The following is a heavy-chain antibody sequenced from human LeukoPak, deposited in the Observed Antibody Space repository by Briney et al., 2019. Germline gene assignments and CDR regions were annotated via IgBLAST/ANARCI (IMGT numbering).Heavy chain of an antibody. J-gene: IGHJ4*02. Sequence: GGSLRLSCAASGFKFDDYGMSWVRQAPGKGLGWVSGISWNGGNTGYADSVKGRFTISRDNAKNSLFLQVNSLRADDTAFYYCAREGIYCVNGVCYLDYWGQGTLVTVPS. CDR1: GFKFDDYG. CDR3: AREGIYCVNGVCYLDY. CDR2: ISWNGGNT. V-gene: IGHV3-20*04. D-gene: IGHD2-8*01.